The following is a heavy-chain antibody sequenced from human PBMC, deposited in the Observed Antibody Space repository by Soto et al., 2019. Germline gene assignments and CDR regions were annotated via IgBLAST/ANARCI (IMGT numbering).Heavy chain of an antibody. D-gene: IGHD3-10*01. CDR3: AKGRTSGSDYSYFDH. CDR1: GFTFSSYA. J-gene: IGHJ4*02. CDR2: ISRSGGGT. V-gene: IGHV3-23*01. Sequence: GGSLRLSCAASGFTFSSYAMSWVRQAPWKGLEWVSAISRSGGGTYYADSVKGRFPIPRDNSENTLYLQMNSLRSEDTAVYYCAKGRTSGSDYSYFDHWGQGTLLTVYS.